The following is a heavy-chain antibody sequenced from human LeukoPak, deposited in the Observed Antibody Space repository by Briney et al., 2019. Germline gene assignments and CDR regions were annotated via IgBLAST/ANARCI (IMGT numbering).Heavy chain of an antibody. CDR3: ARIMADYDFWSGYYYY. D-gene: IGHD3-3*01. CDR2: ISAYNGNT. Sequence: LEASVKVSCKASGYTFTGYYMHWVRQAPGQGLEWMGWISAYNGNTNYAQKLQGRVTMTTDTSTSTAYMELRSLRSDDTAVYYCARIMADYDFWSGYYYYWGQGTLVTVSS. CDR1: GYTFTGYY. V-gene: IGHV1-18*04. J-gene: IGHJ4*02.